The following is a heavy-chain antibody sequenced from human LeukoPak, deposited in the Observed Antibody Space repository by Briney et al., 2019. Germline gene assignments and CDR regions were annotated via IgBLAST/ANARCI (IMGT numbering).Heavy chain of an antibody. V-gene: IGHV3-33*01. Sequence: GGSLRLSCAASGFTFSSYGMHWVRQAPGKGLEWVAVIWYDGSNKYYADSVKGRFTISRDNSKNTLYLQMNSLRAEDTAVYYCARVPVGEWFLSFWYFDYWGQGTLVTVSS. CDR1: GFTFSSYG. CDR3: ARVPVGEWFLSFWYFDY. J-gene: IGHJ4*02. CDR2: IWYDGSNK. D-gene: IGHD1-26*01.